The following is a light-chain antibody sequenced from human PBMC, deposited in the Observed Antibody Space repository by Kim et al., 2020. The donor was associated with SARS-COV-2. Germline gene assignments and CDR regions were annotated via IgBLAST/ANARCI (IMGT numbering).Light chain of an antibody. CDR1: TGSIVSKY. Sequence: ESPGRTVTISCTRTTGSIVSKYVQWYQQRPDSVPTTVIYEDDRRPSGVPDRFSGSIDISSNTASLTISGLKTEDEADYYCQSYDVFGGGTKLTVL. V-gene: IGLV6-57*03. J-gene: IGLJ2*01. CDR3: QSYDV. CDR2: EDD.